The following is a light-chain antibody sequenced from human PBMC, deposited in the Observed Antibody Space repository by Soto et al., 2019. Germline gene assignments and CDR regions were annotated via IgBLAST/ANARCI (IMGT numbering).Light chain of an antibody. J-gene: IGKJ3*01. CDR2: AAS. CDR1: QGIRHC. V-gene: IGKV1-27*01. CDR3: QKYSSVPV. Sequence: DIQMTQSPASLSASVGDRVTITCRASQGIRHCVAWYQQKPGKAPKLLIYAASTLQSGVPSRFSGSGSGTDFTLTINSLQPGDVATYSCQKYSSVPVFGPGTKVEIK.